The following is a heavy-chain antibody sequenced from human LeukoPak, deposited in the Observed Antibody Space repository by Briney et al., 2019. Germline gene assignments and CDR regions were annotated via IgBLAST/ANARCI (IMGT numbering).Heavy chain of an antibody. CDR2: ISNDGGGT. J-gene: IGHJ1*01. CDR1: GFIFNNYG. V-gene: IGHV3-23*01. D-gene: IGHD4-23*01. CDR3: ARVFWTEGYGGNKPPAF. Sequence: PGGSLRLSCAASGFIFNNYGLIWVRQAPGKGLEWVSAISNDGGGTNYADFVKGRFTISRDNSKNTLFLQMNSLRAEDTAVYYCARVFWTEGYGGNKPPAFWGQGTLVTVSS.